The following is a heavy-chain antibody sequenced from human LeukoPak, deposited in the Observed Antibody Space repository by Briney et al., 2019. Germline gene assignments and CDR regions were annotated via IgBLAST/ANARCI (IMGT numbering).Heavy chain of an antibody. D-gene: IGHD1-1*01. CDR2: ISGSGGST. CDR1: GFTFSSYA. CDR3: GRDWKLDY. Sequence: GGSLRLSCAASGFTFSSYAMSWVRQAPGKGLEWVSAISGSGGSTYYADSVKGRFTISRDNSKSTLFLQLKSLRVEDTAIYYCGRDWKLDYWGQGALVTVSS. J-gene: IGHJ4*02. V-gene: IGHV3-23*01.